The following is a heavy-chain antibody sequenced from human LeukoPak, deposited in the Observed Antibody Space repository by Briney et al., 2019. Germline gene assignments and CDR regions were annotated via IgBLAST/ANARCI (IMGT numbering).Heavy chain of an antibody. CDR3: TTDGAPYSSIYGMDV. CDR2: IKSKTDGGTT. D-gene: IGHD6-13*01. CDR1: GFTFSNAW. J-gene: IGHJ6*02. Sequence: GGSLRLSCAASGFTFSNAWMSWVRQAPGKGLEWVGRIKSKTDGGTTDYAAPVKGRFTISRDDSKNTLYLQMNSLKTEDTAVYYCTTDGAPYSSIYGMDVWGQGTTVTVSS. V-gene: IGHV3-15*01.